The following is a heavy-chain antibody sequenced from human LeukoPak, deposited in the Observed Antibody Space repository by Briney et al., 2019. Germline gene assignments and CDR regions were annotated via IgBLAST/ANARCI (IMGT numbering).Heavy chain of an antibody. CDR2: IHTNTGKP. CDR3: ARSDPIYGDYTYFDY. V-gene: IGHV7-4-1*02. J-gene: IGHJ4*02. D-gene: IGHD4-17*01. Sequence: ASVKVSCKASEFSFTRHDINWVRQAPGQGLEWMGCIHTNTGKPTYAQDFTGRFVFSLETSVTTAYLQISSLKAEDTAVYYCARSDPIYGDYTYFDYWGQGSLVSVSS. CDR1: EFSFTRHD.